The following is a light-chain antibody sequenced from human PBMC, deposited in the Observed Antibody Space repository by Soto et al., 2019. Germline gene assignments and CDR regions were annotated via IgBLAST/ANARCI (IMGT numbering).Light chain of an antibody. CDR2: AAS. J-gene: IGKJ2*01. CDR1: QSISSY. CDR3: QQSYRTPYT. V-gene: IGKV1-39*01. Sequence: DIQMTQSPSSLSASVGDRVTITCRASQSISSYLNWYQQIPGKAPKILIYAASSLLSGVPSRFSGSGSGTDFTLTISSLQLEDFATYYCQQSYRTPYTFGQGTKLEIK.